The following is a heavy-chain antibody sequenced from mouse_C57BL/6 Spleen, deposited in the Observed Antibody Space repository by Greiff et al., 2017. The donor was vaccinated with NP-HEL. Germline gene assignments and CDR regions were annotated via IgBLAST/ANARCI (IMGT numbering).Heavy chain of an antibody. CDR2: IDPSDSYT. V-gene: IGHV1-69*01. Sequence: LQQPGAELVMPGASVKLSCKASGYTFTSYWMHWVKQRPGQGLEWIGEIDPSDSYTNYNQKFKGKSTLTVDKSSSTAYMQLSSLTSEDSAVYYCASSLTAAWFAYWGQGTLVTVSA. CDR1: GYTFTSYW. CDR3: ASSLTAAWFAY. D-gene: IGHD4-1*01. J-gene: IGHJ3*01.